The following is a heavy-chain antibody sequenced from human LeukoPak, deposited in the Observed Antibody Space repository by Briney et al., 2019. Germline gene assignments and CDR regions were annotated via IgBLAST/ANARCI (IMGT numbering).Heavy chain of an antibody. CDR3: ARGRRGPGIGDYYYGMYV. J-gene: IGHJ6*04. D-gene: IGHD1-1*01. CDR2: IIPLLGVA. V-gene: IGHV1-69*04. CDR1: GGTFTSYS. Sequence: ASVKVSCKASGGTFTSYSASWVRQAPGQGLEWMGRIIPLLGVANYAQKFQGRVTITADKSTSTAYMELSSLRSEDTAVYYCARGRRGPGIGDYYYGMYVWGEGTTVTVSS.